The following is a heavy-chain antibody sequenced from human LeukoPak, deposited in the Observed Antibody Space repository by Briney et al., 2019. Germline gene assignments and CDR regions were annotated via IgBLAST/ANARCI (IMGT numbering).Heavy chain of an antibody. V-gene: IGHV4-59*08. CDR1: GGSISSYY. Sequence: SETLSLTCTVSGGSISSYYWSWIRQPPGKGLEWIGYIYYSGSTNYNPSLKSRVTISVDTSKNQFSLKLSSVTAADTAVYYCARRISSTSSRVFDYWGQGTLVTVSS. J-gene: IGHJ4*02. CDR3: ARRISSTSSRVFDY. D-gene: IGHD2-2*01. CDR2: IYYSGST.